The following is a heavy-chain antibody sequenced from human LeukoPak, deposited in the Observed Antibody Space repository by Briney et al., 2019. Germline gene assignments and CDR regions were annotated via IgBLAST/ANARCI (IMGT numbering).Heavy chain of an antibody. D-gene: IGHD6-13*01. CDR2: ISAYNGNT. Sequence: ASVKVSCKASGYTFTSYGISWVRQAPGQGLEWMGWISAYNGNTNYAQKLQGRVTMTTDISTSTAYMELRSLRSDDTAVYYCARDKDWDSSSWYGLGKINFDPWGQGTLVTVSS. V-gene: IGHV1-18*01. CDR3: ARDKDWDSSSWYGLGKINFDP. J-gene: IGHJ5*02. CDR1: GYTFTSYG.